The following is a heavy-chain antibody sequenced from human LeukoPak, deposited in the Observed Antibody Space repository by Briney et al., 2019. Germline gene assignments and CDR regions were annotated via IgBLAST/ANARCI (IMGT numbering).Heavy chain of an antibody. CDR3: ARGRYYGSGSYYNPPGGYYYGMDV. CDR2: INPSGGST. CDR1: GYTFTSYY. Sequence: GASVKVSCKASGYTFTSYYMHWERQAPGQGLEWMGIINPSGGSTSYAQKFQGRVTMTRDTSTSTVYMELSSLRSEDTAVYYCARGRYYGSGSYYNPPGGYYYGMDVWGQGTTVTVSS. D-gene: IGHD3-10*01. V-gene: IGHV1-46*01. J-gene: IGHJ6*02.